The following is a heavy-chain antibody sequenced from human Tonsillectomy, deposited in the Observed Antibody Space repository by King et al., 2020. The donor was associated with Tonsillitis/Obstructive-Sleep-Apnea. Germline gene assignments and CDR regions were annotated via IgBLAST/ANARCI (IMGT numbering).Heavy chain of an antibody. V-gene: IGHV3-23*04. D-gene: IGHD2/OR15-2a*01. CDR2: ISGSGGST. J-gene: IGHJ6*03. Sequence: VQLVESGGGLVQPGGSLRLSCAASGFTFSSYAMSWVRQAPGKGLEWVSGISGSGGSTYYADSVKGRFTISRDNSKNTLYLQMNRLRVEDTAVYYCAKAFSLGYYYYYMDVWGKGTTVTVSS. CDR3: AKAFSLGYYYYYMDV. CDR1: GFTFSSYA.